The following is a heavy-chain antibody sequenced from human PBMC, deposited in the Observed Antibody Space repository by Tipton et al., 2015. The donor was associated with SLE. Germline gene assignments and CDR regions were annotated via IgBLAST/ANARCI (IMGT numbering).Heavy chain of an antibody. CDR1: GGSISSSSYY. D-gene: IGHD5-18*01. V-gene: IGHV4-39*02. Sequence: TLSLTCTVSGGSISSSSYYWGWIRQPPGKGLEWIGSIYYSGSTYYNPSLKSRVTISVDTSKNQFSLKLSSVTAADTAVYYCARDELADWIQGRNWFDPWGQGTLVTVSS. CDR2: IYYSGST. J-gene: IGHJ5*02. CDR3: ARDELADWIQGRNWFDP.